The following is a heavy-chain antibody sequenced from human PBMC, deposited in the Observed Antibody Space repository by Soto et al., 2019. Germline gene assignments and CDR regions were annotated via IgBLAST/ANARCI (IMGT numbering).Heavy chain of an antibody. CDR1: GFTFSSHV. J-gene: IGHJ6*02. Sequence: EVQLLESGGGLVQPGGSLRLSCAASGFTFSSHVMNWVRQAPGKGLEWVAAISGGGGTTYYGDSVEGRFTMSRDNSKNTLSLQMNSLRADDTAVHYCARGPRAPPPHDYGMDVWGQGTTVTVSS. CDR2: ISGGGGTT. CDR3: ARGPRAPPPHDYGMDV. V-gene: IGHV3-23*01.